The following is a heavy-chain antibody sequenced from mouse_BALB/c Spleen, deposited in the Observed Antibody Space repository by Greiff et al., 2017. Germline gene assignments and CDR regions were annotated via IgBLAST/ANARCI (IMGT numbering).Heavy chain of an antibody. V-gene: IGHV1-5*01. CDR1: GYTFTSYW. CDR2: IYPGNSDT. D-gene: IGHD1-1*01. Sequence: VQLQQSGTVLARPGASVKMSCKASGYTFTSYWMHWVKQRPGQGLEWIGAIYPGNSDTSYNQKFKGKAKLTAVTSTSTAYMELSSLTNEDTAVYYCNVYYYGSSYRYFDVWGAGTTVTVSS. CDR3: NVYYYGSSYRYFDV. J-gene: IGHJ1*01.